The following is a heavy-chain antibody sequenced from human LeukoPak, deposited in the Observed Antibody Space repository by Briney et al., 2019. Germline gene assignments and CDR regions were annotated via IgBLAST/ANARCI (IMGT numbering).Heavy chain of an antibody. CDR1: GGSFSGYY. Sequence: SETLSLTXAVYGGSFSGYYWSWIRQPPGKGLEWMGEINHSGSTNYNPSLKSRVTISVDTSKNQFSLKLSSVTAADTAVYYCARGPLKYYYGSGSDFDYWGQGTLVTVSS. V-gene: IGHV4-34*01. J-gene: IGHJ4*02. D-gene: IGHD3-10*01. CDR3: ARGPLKYYYGSGSDFDY. CDR2: INHSGST.